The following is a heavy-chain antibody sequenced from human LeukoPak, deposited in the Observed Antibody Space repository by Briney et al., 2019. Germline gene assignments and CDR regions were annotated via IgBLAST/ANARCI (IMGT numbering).Heavy chain of an antibody. Sequence: GGSLRLSCAASGFTFSSYSMNSVRHAPGKGLEWFSYISSSSSTIYYPHSLKVLFTISRYNAKNSLDLQMNSLRAEDTAVYSCARAPFPGGGGNLVFDYWGQGTLVTVSS. J-gene: IGHJ4*02. CDR3: ARAPFPGGGGNLVFDY. CDR2: ISSSSSTI. CDR1: GFTFSSYS. V-gene: IGHV3-48*01. D-gene: IGHD3-10*01.